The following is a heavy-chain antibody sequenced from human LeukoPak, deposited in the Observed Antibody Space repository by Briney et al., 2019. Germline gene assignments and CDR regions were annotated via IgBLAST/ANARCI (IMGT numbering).Heavy chain of an antibody. Sequence: GGSLRLSCAASGFTFSSYAMSWVRQAPGKGLEWVANIKPDGSEKYYVDSVKGRFTISKDNAKNSLYLQMSSLRVEDTAMYYCARSAAGLDYWGQGTLVTVSS. CDR2: IKPDGSEK. CDR1: GFTFSSYA. V-gene: IGHV3-7*01. D-gene: IGHD6-25*01. J-gene: IGHJ4*02. CDR3: ARSAAGLDY.